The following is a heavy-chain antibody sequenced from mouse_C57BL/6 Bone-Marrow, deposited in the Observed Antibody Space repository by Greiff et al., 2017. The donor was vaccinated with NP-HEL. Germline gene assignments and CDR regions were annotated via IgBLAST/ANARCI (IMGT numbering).Heavy chain of an antibody. CDR1: GYTFTSYW. D-gene: IGHD2-3*01. CDR2: IYPGNSDT. CDR3: TRSYDGYQAWFAY. Sequence: VQLQQSGTVLARPGASVKMSCKTSGYTFTSYWMHWVKQRPGQGLEWIGAIYPGNSDTSYNQKFKGKAKLTAVTSASTAYIELSSLTNDDSAVYYCTRSYDGYQAWFAYWGQGTLVTVSA. J-gene: IGHJ3*01. V-gene: IGHV1-5*01.